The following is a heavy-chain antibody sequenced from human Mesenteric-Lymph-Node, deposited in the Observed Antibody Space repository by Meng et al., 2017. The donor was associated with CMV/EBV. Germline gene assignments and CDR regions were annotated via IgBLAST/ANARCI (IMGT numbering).Heavy chain of an antibody. CDR2: IIPIFGAV. J-gene: IGHJ4*02. CDR3: ATDSTPFQRSDQLPGPVFDY. D-gene: IGHD2-2*01. V-gene: IGHV1-69*05. Sequence: SVKVSCKASGGTFSMYSISWVRQAPGQGLEWMGGIIPIFGAVNYAQKFQGRVTITTDESTRTAYMELSSLRSEDTAMYYCATDSTPFQRSDQLPGPVFDYWGQGTLVTVSS. CDR1: GGTFSMYS.